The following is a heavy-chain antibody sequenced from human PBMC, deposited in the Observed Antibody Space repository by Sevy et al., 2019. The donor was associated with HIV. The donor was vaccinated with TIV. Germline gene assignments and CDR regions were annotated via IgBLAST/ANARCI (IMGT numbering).Heavy chain of an antibody. CDR1: GFNFNIYS. D-gene: IGHD2-8*01. CDR3: AREGCTRPHDH. CDR2: LSFGCGRI. J-gene: IGHJ4*02. Sequence: GSLRLSCVASGFNFNIYSMSWVRQAPGKGLEWVSTLSFGCGRINHADSVQGRFTMSRDDSKKTVYLEMNSLRAEDMAVYYCAREGCTRPHDHWGQGTLVTVSS. V-gene: IGHV3-23*01.